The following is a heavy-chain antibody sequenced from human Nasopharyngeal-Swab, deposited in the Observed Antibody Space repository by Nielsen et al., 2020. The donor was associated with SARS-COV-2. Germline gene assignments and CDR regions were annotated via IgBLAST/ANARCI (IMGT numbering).Heavy chain of an antibody. CDR3: AKERRATIFGAVDAFDI. V-gene: IGHV3-23*01. CDR2: ISGGGGRT. Sequence: GESLKISCAASGFTFSSYALSWVRQAPGKGLEYISGGGGRTYYADSVKGRFTISRDNSKNTVYLQMNSLRAEDTAVYYWAKERRATIFGAVDAFDIWGQGTMVTVSP. CDR1: GFTFSSYA. J-gene: IGHJ3*02. D-gene: IGHD3-3*01.